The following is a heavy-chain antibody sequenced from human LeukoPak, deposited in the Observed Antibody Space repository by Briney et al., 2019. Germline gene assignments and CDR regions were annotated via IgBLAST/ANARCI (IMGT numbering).Heavy chain of an antibody. V-gene: IGHV4-34*01. Sequence: PSETLSLTCAVYGASSNGYYWSWLRQPLGKGLEWIGEINRSGSINYNPSLKSRVTISADPSKNQISLNLWSVTAADTAVYYCARGLESGRDGPLAYWGQGALVTVSS. CDR2: INRSGSI. J-gene: IGHJ4*02. CDR1: GASSNGYY. CDR3: ARGLESGRDGPLAY. D-gene: IGHD5-12*01.